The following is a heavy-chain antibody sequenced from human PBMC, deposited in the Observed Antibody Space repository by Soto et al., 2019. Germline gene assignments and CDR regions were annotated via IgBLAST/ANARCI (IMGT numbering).Heavy chain of an antibody. CDR2: ITTSGGNT. J-gene: IGHJ6*03. CDR1: GFTFSTYA. Sequence: EVQLLESGGGLVQPGGSLRLSCAASGFTFSTYAMSWVRQAPGKGLEWVSTITTSGGNTYYADSVQGRFTISRDNSKTTLYLKMNSLRAEDTAVYYCAGRYCTNGVCYTNYYYNIDVWGKGTTVTVSS. V-gene: IGHV3-23*01. D-gene: IGHD2-8*01. CDR3: AGRYCTNGVCYTNYYYNIDV.